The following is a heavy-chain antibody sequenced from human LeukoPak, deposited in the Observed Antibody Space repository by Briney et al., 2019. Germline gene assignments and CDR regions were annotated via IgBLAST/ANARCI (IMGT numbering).Heavy chain of an antibody. CDR2: ISAYNGNT. Sequence: ASVKVSCKASGYTFTSYGISWVRQAPGQGLEWMGWISAYNGNTNYAQKLQGRVTMTTDTSTSTAYMELRSLRSDDTAVYYCARDSSFVYSSGWPLDYWGQGTLVTVSS. CDR3: ARDSSFVYSSGWPLDY. D-gene: IGHD6-19*01. J-gene: IGHJ4*02. V-gene: IGHV1-18*01. CDR1: GYTFTSYG.